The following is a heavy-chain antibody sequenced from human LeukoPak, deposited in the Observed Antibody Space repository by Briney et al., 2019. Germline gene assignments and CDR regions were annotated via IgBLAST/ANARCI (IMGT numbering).Heavy chain of an antibody. Sequence: SETLSLTCAVYGGSFSGYYWSWIRQPPGKGLEWIGEINHSGSTNYNPSLKSRVTISVDTSKNQFSLKLSSVTAADTAVYYCARDRYFDWPYYYGMDVWGQGTTVTVSS. CDR3: ARDRYFDWPYYYGMDV. CDR1: GGSFSGYY. CDR2: INHSGST. J-gene: IGHJ6*02. D-gene: IGHD3-9*01. V-gene: IGHV4-34*01.